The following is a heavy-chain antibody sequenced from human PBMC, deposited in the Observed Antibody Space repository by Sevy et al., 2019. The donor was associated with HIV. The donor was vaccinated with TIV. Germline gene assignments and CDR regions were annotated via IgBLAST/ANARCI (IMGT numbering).Heavy chain of an antibody. Sequence: GGSLRLSCAASGFTFSSFAMSWVRQVPGKGLEWVSSINGRGGSTYYADSVKGLVTLSRANSKNTLFLQMHSLRAEDTAIYYCARPTPRIAASSAAFFDYWGQGTLVTVSS. J-gene: IGHJ4*02. V-gene: IGHV3-23*01. CDR1: GFTFSSFA. D-gene: IGHD2-21*01. CDR3: ARPTPRIAASSAAFFDY. CDR2: INGRGGST.